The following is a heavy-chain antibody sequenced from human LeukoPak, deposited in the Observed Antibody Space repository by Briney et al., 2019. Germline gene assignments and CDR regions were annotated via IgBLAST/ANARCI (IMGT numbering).Heavy chain of an antibody. CDR2: MNPNSGGT. CDR3: TRDHQLPLLGWFDP. Sequence: ASVKVSCKASGYTFTGYYIHWVRQAPGQGLEWMGWMNPNSGGTKYAQKFQGRVTMNRDTSISTAYMELRRLRSDDTAVYYCTRDHQLPLLGWFDPWGQGTLVTVSS. CDR1: GYTFTGYY. J-gene: IGHJ5*02. V-gene: IGHV1-2*02. D-gene: IGHD2-2*01.